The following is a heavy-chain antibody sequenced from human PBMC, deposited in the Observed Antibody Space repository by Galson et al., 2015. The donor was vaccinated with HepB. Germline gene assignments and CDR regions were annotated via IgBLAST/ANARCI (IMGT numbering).Heavy chain of an antibody. V-gene: IGHV1-18*04. J-gene: IGHJ4*02. CDR3: ARDTPLYDVGIAALKIPLDY. CDR1: GYTFTSYG. D-gene: IGHD6-13*01. Sequence: SVKVSCKASGYTFTSYGISWVRQAPGQGLEWMGWISAYNGNTNYAQKLQGRVTMTTDTSTSTAYMELRSLRSDDTAVYYCARDTPLYDVGIAALKIPLDYWGQGTRVTGAS. CDR2: ISAYNGNT.